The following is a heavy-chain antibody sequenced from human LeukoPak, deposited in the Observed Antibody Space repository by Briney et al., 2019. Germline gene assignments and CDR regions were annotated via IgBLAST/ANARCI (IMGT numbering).Heavy chain of an antibody. CDR2: MKKYGIHE. V-gene: IGHV3-7*03. D-gene: IGHD3-16*01. CDR3: ARGGAGGGYFPT. Sequence: GGSLRLSCVAYGFSFSDSTMSWVRQAAGKGLEWVANMKKYGIHENYVSSVTRRFTISRDNAKNSLHLQMKSLRADDTAVYFCARGGAGGGYFPTWGQGILVIVSS. J-gene: IGHJ1*01. CDR1: GFSFSDST.